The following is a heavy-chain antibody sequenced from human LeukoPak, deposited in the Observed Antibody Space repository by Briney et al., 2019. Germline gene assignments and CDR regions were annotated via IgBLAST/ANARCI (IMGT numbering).Heavy chain of an antibody. V-gene: IGHV3-7*03. CDR3: ARTRILDY. J-gene: IGHJ4*02. D-gene: IGHD3-3*02. CDR1: GFTFNTYW. CDR2: MKEDGSEK. Sequence: RGSLRLSCAASGFTFNTYWMSWVRQAPGKGLEWVASMKEDGSEKYYVDSVKGRFTVSRDNAKNSLYLQMNSLGAEDTAIYCCARTRILDYWGQGTLVAVSS.